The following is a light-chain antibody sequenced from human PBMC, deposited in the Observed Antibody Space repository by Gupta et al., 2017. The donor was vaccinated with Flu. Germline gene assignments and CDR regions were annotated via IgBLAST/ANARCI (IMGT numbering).Light chain of an antibody. CDR1: QSVGSY. V-gene: IGKV3-11*01. J-gene: IGKJ1*01. Sequence: EIELPQSQATLSLSPETRSTLLCRPSQSVGSYLAWYQQKPGQAPSLLLYRASNRSTATPARFIGSGAWTNFTLTISSLEPEDYAVYYCQQRGSCHPDVTFGQGTKLEIK. CDR3: QQRGSCHPDVT. CDR2: RAS.